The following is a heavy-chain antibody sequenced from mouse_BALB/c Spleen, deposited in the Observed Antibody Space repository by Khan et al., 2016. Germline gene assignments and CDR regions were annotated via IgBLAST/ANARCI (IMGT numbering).Heavy chain of an antibody. J-gene: IGHJ2*01. V-gene: IGHV3-1*02. Sequence: EVQLQESGPDLVKPSQSLSLTCTVTGYSITSHYSWHWIRHFPGNKPEWMGNINYSGSTNYNPSLKSRISITRDTSKNQFFLQLNSVTTEDTATXYDATSSSGYWYYFDYWGQGTALTVSS. D-gene: IGHD3-1*01. CDR1: GYSITSHYS. CDR2: INYSGST. CDR3: ATSSSGYWYYFDY.